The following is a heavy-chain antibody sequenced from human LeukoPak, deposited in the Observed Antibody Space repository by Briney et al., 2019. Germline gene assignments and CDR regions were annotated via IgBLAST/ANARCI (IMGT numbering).Heavy chain of an antibody. Sequence: GSLRLSCAASGFTFSSYAMSWVRQAPGKGLEWVSAISGSGGSTYYADSVKGRFTISRDNSKNTLYLQMNSLRAEDTAVYYCAKSDDSSGYYYEIDYWGQGTLVTVSS. V-gene: IGHV3-23*01. CDR1: GFTFSSYA. CDR2: ISGSGGST. CDR3: AKSDDSSGYYYEIDY. D-gene: IGHD3-22*01. J-gene: IGHJ4*02.